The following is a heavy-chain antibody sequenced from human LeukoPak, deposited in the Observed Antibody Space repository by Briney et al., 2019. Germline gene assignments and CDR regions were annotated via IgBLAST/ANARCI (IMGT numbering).Heavy chain of an antibody. CDR3: TKRLEPTTTAVGRSFVY. Sequence: GGSLRLSCAVSALTPEMYAARCVPETPGGRRESGLTVSDTGRSRYYAGSVKGRFTIIRDNSKDTLSLQMNSLRADDTALHYCTKRLEPTTTAVGRSFVYWGERTLVTVTS. V-gene: IGHV3-23*01. CDR2: VSDTGRSR. D-gene: IGHD1-1*01. J-gene: IGHJ4*02. CDR1: ALTPEMYA.